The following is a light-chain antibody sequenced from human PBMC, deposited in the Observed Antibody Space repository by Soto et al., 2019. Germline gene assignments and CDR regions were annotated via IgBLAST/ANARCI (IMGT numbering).Light chain of an antibody. J-gene: IGKJ4*01. V-gene: IGKV1D-12*01. CDR2: GAS. Sequence: RRSQANSSWPTTKEEGVTPTCRASRGISTSLGWYQQKPGKAPKLLIYGASSLQSGVPSRFSGTGSCTDNTNTVYGLHPGYLASCYCELTINLPLTFGGG. CDR3: ELTINLPLT. CDR1: RGISTS.